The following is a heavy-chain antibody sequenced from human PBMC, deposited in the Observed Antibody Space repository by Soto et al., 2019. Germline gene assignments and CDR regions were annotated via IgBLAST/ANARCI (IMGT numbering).Heavy chain of an antibody. CDR3: ARSYHYDSSGFYY. D-gene: IGHD3-22*01. V-gene: IGHV1-46*01. CDR2: IDPTDGST. J-gene: IGHJ4*02. Sequence: ASVKVSCKASGYPFPSSDINWVRQAPGQGLEWMGIIDPTDGSTTYAQKFQGRVTMTGDTSTSTVYMELGSLRFNDTAVYYCARSYHYDSSGFYYWGQGTLVTV. CDR1: GYPFPSSD.